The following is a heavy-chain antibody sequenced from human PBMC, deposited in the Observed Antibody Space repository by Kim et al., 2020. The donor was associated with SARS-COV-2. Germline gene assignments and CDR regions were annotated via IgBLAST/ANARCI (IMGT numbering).Heavy chain of an antibody. V-gene: IGHV3-30*18. CDR1: GFTFSSYG. Sequence: GGSLRLSCAASGFTFSSYGMHWVRQAPGKGLEWVAVISYDGSNKYYADSVKGRFTISRDNSKNTLYLQMNSLRAEDTAVYYCAKDLTYYGSGSYYTLRYYYGMDVWGQWTTVTVSS. CDR2: ISYDGSNK. D-gene: IGHD3-10*01. CDR3: AKDLTYYGSGSYYTLRYYYGMDV. J-gene: IGHJ6*02.